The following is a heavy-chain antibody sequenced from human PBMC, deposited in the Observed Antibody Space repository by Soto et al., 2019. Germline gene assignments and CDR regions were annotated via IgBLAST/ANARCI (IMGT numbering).Heavy chain of an antibody. CDR3: AKDFIRFWETNTDY. D-gene: IGHD3-3*01. Sequence: GGSLRLSCAASGFTFSSYGMHWVRQAPGKGLEWVAVISYDGSNKYYADSVKGRFTISRDNSKNTLYLQMNSLRAEDTAVYYCAKDFIRFWETNTDYWGQGTLVTSSS. J-gene: IGHJ4*02. V-gene: IGHV3-30*18. CDR2: ISYDGSNK. CDR1: GFTFSSYG.